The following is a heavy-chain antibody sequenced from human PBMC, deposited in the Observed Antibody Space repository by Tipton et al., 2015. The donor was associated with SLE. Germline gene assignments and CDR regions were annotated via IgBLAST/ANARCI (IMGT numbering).Heavy chain of an antibody. V-gene: IGHV4-59*03. Sequence: TLSLTCKVSGDSLTSECWGWIRQTPAKGLEWIGYICHSVRINYNPSLKSRVSMSVDKTENQFSLKLTSLTAADTAIYYCASFRYCDDTGCMEAFDVWGQGTLVPVSS. J-gene: IGHJ3*01. D-gene: IGHD2-2*01. CDR1: GDSLTSEC. CDR2: ICHSVRI. CDR3: ASFRYCDDTGCMEAFDV.